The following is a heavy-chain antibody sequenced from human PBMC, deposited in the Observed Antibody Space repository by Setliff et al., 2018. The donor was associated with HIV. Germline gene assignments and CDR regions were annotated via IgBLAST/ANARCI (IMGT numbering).Heavy chain of an antibody. D-gene: IGHD2-8*02. CDR3: VHRVVWGGLDV. J-gene: IGHJ6*02. CDR1: GFSLTTSGVG. V-gene: IGHV2-5*01. CDR2: IHWNDAN. Sequence: SGPTLVNPTQTLTLTCTFSGFSLTTSGVGVGWIRQPPGKALERLAVIHWNDANHYSPSLKTRLSITNDTSKNQMVLTMTNMDPVDTATYYCVHRVVWGGLDVWGQGTTVTVSS.